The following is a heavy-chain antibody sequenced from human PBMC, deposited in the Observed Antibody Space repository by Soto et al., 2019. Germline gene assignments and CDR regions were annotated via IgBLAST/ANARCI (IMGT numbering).Heavy chain of an antibody. V-gene: IGHV6-1*01. CDR1: GDSVSSNSAA. Sequence: QTLSLTCGISGDSVSSNSAAWNWLRQSPSRGLEWLGRTYYRSKWYNDYAVSVESRITINPDTSKNHFSLQLNFVTPEDTAVYFCARGEQYSGRIFDYWGQGTLVTVS. CDR3: ARGEQYSGRIFDY. J-gene: IGHJ4*02. D-gene: IGHD1-26*01. CDR2: TYYRSKWYN.